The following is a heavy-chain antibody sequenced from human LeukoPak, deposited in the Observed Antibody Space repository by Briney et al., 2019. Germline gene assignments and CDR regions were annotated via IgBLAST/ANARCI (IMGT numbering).Heavy chain of an antibody. CDR3: AREEGTMMD. V-gene: IGHV1-8*01. CDR2: MSPNSGNT. CDR1: GYTFPRYD. J-gene: IGHJ4*02. Sequence: ASVKVSCKASGYTFPRYDINWVRQATAQGVEWMGWMSPNSGNTGYAQKFQGRVTMTRNTSISTAYMELSSLRSEDTAVYYCAREEGTMMDWGQGTLVTVSS. D-gene: IGHD3-22*01.